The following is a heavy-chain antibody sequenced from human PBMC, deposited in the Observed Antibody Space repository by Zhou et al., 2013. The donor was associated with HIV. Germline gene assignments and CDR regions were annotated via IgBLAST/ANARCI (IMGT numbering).Heavy chain of an antibody. Sequence: VQLVQSGAEVKKSGASVKVSCEASGYTFTGYCVHWVRQAPGQGLEWMGWINPNSGGTNYAQKFQGRVTMTRDTSISTAYMELSRLRSDDTAVYYCARDWAISRRDYFDYWGQGTLVTVS. CDR1: GYTFTGYC. V-gene: IGHV1-2*02. CDR2: INPNSGGT. D-gene: IGHD2-21*01. CDR3: ARDWAISRRDYFDY. J-gene: IGHJ4*02.